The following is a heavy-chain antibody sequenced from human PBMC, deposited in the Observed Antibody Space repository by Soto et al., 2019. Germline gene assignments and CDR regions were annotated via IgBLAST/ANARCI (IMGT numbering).Heavy chain of an antibody. Sequence: PSETLCLTCTVSGDSISSNNNYWSWIRQPPGEGLEWIGFISYSGTTSYSPSLKSRVAISLDTSKNQFSLSLSSVTAADTAVYYCARGRGYSYGLDPWGQGTLVTVS. J-gene: IGHJ5*02. D-gene: IGHD5-18*01. V-gene: IGHV4-30-4*01. CDR2: ISYSGTT. CDR3: ARGRGYSYGLDP. CDR1: GDSISSNNNY.